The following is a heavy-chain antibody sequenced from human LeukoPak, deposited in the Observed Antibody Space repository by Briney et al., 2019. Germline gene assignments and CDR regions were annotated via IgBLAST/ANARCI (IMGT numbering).Heavy chain of an antibody. CDR2: ISGSGDTT. J-gene: IGHJ4*02. CDR3: AKYIVPAANSYFDY. Sequence: GGFLRLSCAASGFTFSSYAMSWVRQAPGKGLEWVSAISGSGDTTYYADSVKGRFTISRDNSKNTLYVQMNSLRAEDTAVYYCAKYIVPAANSYFDYWGQGTLVTVSS. V-gene: IGHV3-23*01. D-gene: IGHD2-2*01. CDR1: GFTFSSYA.